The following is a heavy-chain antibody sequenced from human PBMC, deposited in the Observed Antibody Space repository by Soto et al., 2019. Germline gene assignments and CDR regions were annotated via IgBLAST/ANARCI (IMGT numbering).Heavy chain of an antibody. V-gene: IGHV3-33*01. D-gene: IGHD1-26*01. CDR3: ARDRGIVGAIYYYGMDV. J-gene: IGHJ6*02. Sequence: GGSLRLSCAASGFTFSSYGMHWVRQAPGKGLEWVAVIWYDGSNKYYADSVKGRFTISRDNSKNTLYLQMNSLRAEDTAVYYCARDRGIVGAIYYYGMDVWGQGTTVTVS. CDR2: IWYDGSNK. CDR1: GFTFSSYG.